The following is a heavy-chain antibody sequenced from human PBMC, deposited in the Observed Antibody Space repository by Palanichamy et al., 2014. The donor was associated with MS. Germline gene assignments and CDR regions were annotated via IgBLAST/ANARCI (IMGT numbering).Heavy chain of an antibody. CDR1: GFTFSSYS. CDR2: ISSSSSTI. J-gene: IGHJ5*02. Sequence: EVQLVESGGGLVRPGGSLRLSCAASGFTFSSYSMNWVRQAPGKGLEWVSYISSSSSTIYYADSVKGRFTISRDNAKNSLYLQMNSLRDEDTAVYYCAREKYYYDSSGYSWFDPWGQGTLVTVSS. D-gene: IGHD3-22*01. CDR3: AREKYYYDSSGYSWFDP. V-gene: IGHV3-48*02.